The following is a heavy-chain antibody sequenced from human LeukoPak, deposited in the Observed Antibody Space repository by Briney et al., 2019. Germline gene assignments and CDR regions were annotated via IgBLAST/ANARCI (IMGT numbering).Heavy chain of an antibody. CDR1: GGTFSSWA. CDR2: IIPIFGTA. CDR3: ARDNYARANWFDP. V-gene: IGHV1-69*05. D-gene: IGHD1-7*01. J-gene: IGHJ5*02. Sequence: GASVKVSCKASGGTFSSWAISWVRQAPGQGLEWMGGIIPIFGTANYAQKFQGRVTITTDASTSTAYMELSSLRSEDTAVYYCARDNYARANWFDPWGQGTLVTVSS.